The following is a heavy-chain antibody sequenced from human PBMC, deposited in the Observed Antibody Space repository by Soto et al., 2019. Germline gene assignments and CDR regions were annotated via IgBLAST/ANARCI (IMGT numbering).Heavy chain of an antibody. CDR3: ARLPNDYGDYGEVLIDY. D-gene: IGHD4-17*01. Sequence: PGESLKISCKGSGYSFTSYLISWVRQMPVKGLEWMGRIDPSDSYTNYSPSFQGHVTISADKYISTAYLQWSSLKASDTAMYYCARLPNDYGDYGEVLIDYWGQRTLVTVSS. CDR2: IDPSDSYT. CDR1: GYSFTSYL. V-gene: IGHV5-10-1*01. J-gene: IGHJ4*02.